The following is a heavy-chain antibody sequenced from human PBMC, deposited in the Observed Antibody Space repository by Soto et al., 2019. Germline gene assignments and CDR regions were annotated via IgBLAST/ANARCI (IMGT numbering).Heavy chain of an antibody. CDR1: GFTFSYYS. CDR2: ISSSSSYI. Sequence: GGSLRLSCAASGFTFSYYSMNWVRQAPGKGLEWVSSISSSSSYISYADSVKGRFTISRDNAKNSLYLQMNSLRAEDTAVYYCARVVDYYDPYYYYGMDVWGQGTTVTVSS. V-gene: IGHV3-21*01. CDR3: ARVVDYYDPYYYYGMDV. J-gene: IGHJ6*02. D-gene: IGHD3-22*01.